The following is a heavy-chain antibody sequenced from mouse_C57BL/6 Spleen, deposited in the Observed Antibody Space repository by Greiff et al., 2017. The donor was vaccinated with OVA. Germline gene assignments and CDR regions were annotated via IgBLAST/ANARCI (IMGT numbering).Heavy chain of an antibody. CDR1: GFTFSYYG. D-gene: IGHD3-3*01. CDR2: ISSGSSTI. CDR3: ARGTGNWYFDV. J-gene: IGHJ1*03. Sequence: EVKLVESGGGLVKPGGSLKLSCAASGFTFSYYGMHWVRQAPEKGLEWVAYISSGSSTIYYADTVKGRFTISRDNAKNTLFLQMTSLRSEDTAMYYCARGTGNWYFDVWGTGTTVTVSS. V-gene: IGHV5-17*01.